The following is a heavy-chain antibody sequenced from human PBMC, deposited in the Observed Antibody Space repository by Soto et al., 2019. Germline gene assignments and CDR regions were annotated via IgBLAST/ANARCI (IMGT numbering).Heavy chain of an antibody. V-gene: IGHV4-4*02. CDR2: IYHSGST. J-gene: IGHJ4*02. CDR1: GGSISSSNW. D-gene: IGHD6-13*01. CDR3: ARAYWTEYSSSWYVDY. Sequence: PSETLSLTCAVSGGSISSSNWWSWVRQPPGKGLEWIGEIYHSGSTNYNPSLKSRVTISVDKSKNQFSLKLSSVTAADTAVYYCARAYWTEYSSSWYVDYWGQGTLVTVSS.